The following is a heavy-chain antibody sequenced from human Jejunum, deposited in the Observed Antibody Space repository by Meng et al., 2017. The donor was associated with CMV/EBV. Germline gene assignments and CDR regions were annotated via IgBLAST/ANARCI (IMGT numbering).Heavy chain of an antibody. J-gene: IGHJ4*02. Sequence: YTFSDYYIYWLRQAPGQGLQWMGWIDNYSGDTKYAQKFQGRATMTRDTSISTAYMEVSRLTSDDTAVYYCARVSGQGIRTSVFEYWGQGTRVTVSS. D-gene: IGHD2-2*01. V-gene: IGHV1-2*02. CDR2: IDNYSGDT. CDR3: ARVSGQGIRTSVFEY. CDR1: YTFSDYY.